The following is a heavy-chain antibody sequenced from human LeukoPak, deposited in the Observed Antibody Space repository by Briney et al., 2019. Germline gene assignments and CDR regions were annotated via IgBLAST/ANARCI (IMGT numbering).Heavy chain of an antibody. D-gene: IGHD2-15*01. CDR1: GFTFSSYA. V-gene: IGHV3-23*01. CDR3: AKLSRRVVVAANDY. CDR2: ISGSGGGT. Sequence: PGGSLRLSCAASGFTFSSYAMSWVRQAPGKGLEWVSAISGSGGGTYYADSVKGRFTISRDNSKNTLYLQMNSLRAEDTAVYYCAKLSRRVVVAANDYWGQGTLVTVSS. J-gene: IGHJ4*02.